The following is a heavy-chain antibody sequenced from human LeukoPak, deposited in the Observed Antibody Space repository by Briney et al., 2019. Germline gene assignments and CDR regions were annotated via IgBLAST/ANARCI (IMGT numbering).Heavy chain of an antibody. CDR2: IKQDGSEK. Sequence: GGSLRLSCAASGFTFSNYWMSWVRQAPGNGLEWVANIKQDGSEKYYVDSVKGRFTISRDNAKNSLYLQMNSLRADDTAVYYCASHPWRSGRYYFDYWGQGTLVTVSS. CDR3: ASHPWRSGRYYFDY. J-gene: IGHJ4*02. D-gene: IGHD3-10*01. V-gene: IGHV3-7*01. CDR1: GFTFSNYW.